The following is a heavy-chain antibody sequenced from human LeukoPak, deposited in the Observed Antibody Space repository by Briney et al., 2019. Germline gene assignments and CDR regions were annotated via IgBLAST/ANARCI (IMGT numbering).Heavy chain of an antibody. CDR1: GFTFSTYV. CDR3: VRGTGY. J-gene: IGHJ4*02. V-gene: IGHV3-64D*06. Sequence: GGSLRLSCSVSGFTFSTYVMHWVRQAPGKGLEYVSAISSNGDNTYYADSVKGRFTISRDNSKNTLYLQMSSLRADDTAVYYCVRGTGYWGQGNLVTVSS. CDR2: ISSNGDNT.